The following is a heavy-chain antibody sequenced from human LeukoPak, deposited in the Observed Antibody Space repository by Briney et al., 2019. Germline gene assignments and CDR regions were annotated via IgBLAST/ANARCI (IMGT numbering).Heavy chain of an antibody. CDR2: IYPGDYET. D-gene: IGHD2-21*02. V-gene: IGHV5-51*01. CDR1: GYSFSNYW. CDR3: AIPPGYCGNDCSFDH. Sequence: GESLKTSCEGSGYSFSNYWIGWMRQMPGKGLEWMGIIYPGDYETRYSPSFQGLVTISADKSISTAYLQWSSLKASDTAMYYCAIPPGYCGNDCSFDHWGQGTLVTVSS. J-gene: IGHJ4*02.